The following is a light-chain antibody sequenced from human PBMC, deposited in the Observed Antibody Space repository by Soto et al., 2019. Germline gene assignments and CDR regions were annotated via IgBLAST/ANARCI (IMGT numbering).Light chain of an antibody. Sequence: DIQMTQSPSSLSASVGDRVTITCRASHDITYYLNWYQQKPGKAPKLLIYDASNLESGVPSRFSGSGSGTDFTLTISSLQPEDFATYYCQQSYSFPRTFGQGTKVDIK. CDR2: DAS. J-gene: IGKJ1*01. CDR3: QQSYSFPRT. CDR1: HDITYY. V-gene: IGKV1-39*01.